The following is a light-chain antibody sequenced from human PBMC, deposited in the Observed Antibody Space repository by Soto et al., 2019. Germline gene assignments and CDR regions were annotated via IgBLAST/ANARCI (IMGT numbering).Light chain of an antibody. J-gene: IGLJ1*01. CDR3: AAWDDSLNAL. CDR1: FSNIGGNA. V-gene: IGLV1-44*01. CDR2: LND. Sequence: QSALTQPPSLSATPGQRVNISCSGSFSNIGGNAVNWYQQLPGAAPKLLIYLNDQRPSGVPDRFSGSKSGTSAFLAISGLQSEDEADYYCAAWDDSLNALFGTGTKV.